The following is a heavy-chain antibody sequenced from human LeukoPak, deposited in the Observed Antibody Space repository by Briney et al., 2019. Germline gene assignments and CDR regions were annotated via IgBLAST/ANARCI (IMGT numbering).Heavy chain of an antibody. Sequence: GGSLRLSCAASGFTFSSYSMNWVRQAPGKGLEWVPSISSSSSYIYYADSVKGRFTISRDNSKNTLYLQMNSLRAEDTAVYYCATQTGESIDYWGQGTLVTVSS. D-gene: IGHD7-27*01. CDR2: ISSSSSYI. J-gene: IGHJ4*02. V-gene: IGHV3-21*04. CDR1: GFTFSSYS. CDR3: ATQTGESIDY.